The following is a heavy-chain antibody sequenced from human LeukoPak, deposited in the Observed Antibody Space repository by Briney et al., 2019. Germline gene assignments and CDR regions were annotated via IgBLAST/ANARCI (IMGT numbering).Heavy chain of an antibody. V-gene: IGHV1-2*02. CDR1: GYTFTGYY. D-gene: IGHD6-13*01. Sequence: ASVKVSCKASGYTFTGYYMHWVRQAPGQGLEWMGWINLNSGGTNYAQKFQGRVTMTRDTSISTAYMELSRLRSDDTAVYYCARVVKDSSSWYGPEYFQHWGQGTLVTVSS. CDR2: INLNSGGT. CDR3: ARVVKDSSSWYGPEYFQH. J-gene: IGHJ1*01.